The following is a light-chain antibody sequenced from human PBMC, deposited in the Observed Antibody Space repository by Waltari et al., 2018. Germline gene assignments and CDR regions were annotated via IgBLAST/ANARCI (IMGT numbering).Light chain of an antibody. Sequence: QSVLTQPPSGSGTPGQRVTISCSGGRSNIGSETVNWYQQLPGTAPKGLIYNDNQRPSGVPDRFSGSKSGTSASLAISGLQSEDEADYYCAAWDDSLHAWVFGGGTKLTVL. J-gene: IGLJ3*02. V-gene: IGLV1-44*01. CDR2: NDN. CDR1: RSNIGSET. CDR3: AAWDDSLHAWV.